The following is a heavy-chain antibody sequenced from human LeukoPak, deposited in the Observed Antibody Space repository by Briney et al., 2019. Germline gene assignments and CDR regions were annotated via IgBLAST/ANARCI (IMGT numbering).Heavy chain of an antibody. CDR3: AKSSGYCSSTSCSLFYYYYMDV. V-gene: IGHV3-53*01. CDR1: GFTVSSNY. J-gene: IGHJ6*03. CDR2: IYSGGST. D-gene: IGHD2-2*01. Sequence: GGSLRLSCAASGFTVSSNYMSWVRQAPGKGLEWVSVIYSGGSTYYADSVKGRFTISRDNSKNTLYLQMNSLRAEDTAVYYCAKSSGYCSSTSCSLFYYYYMDVWGKGTTVTVSS.